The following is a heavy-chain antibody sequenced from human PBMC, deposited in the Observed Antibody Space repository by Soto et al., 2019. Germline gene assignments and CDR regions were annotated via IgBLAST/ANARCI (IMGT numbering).Heavy chain of an antibody. J-gene: IGHJ6*03. V-gene: IGHV3-9*01. D-gene: IGHD6-13*01. CDR3: AKDTGIAAAGGRFYYYMDV. CDR2: ISWNSGSI. CDR1: GFTFDDYA. Sequence: GGSLRLSCAASGFTFDDYAMHWVRQAPGKGLEWVSGISWNSGSIGYADSVKGRFTISRDKAKNSMYLQMNSLRAEDTALYYCAKDTGIAAAGGRFYYYMDVWGKGTTVTVSS.